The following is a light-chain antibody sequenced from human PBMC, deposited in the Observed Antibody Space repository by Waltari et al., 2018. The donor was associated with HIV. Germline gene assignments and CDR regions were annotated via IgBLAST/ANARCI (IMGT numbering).Light chain of an antibody. J-gene: IGLJ2*01. CDR2: DDS. CDR1: NIGSKS. Sequence: SYVLTQPPSVSVAPGQTARITCGGTNIGSKSVHWYHQKPGQAPVLVVYDDSDRPSGIPERFSGSNSGNTATLTISRVEAGDEADYYCQVWDSSSDHVVFGGGTKLTVL. V-gene: IGLV3-21*02. CDR3: QVWDSSSDHVV.